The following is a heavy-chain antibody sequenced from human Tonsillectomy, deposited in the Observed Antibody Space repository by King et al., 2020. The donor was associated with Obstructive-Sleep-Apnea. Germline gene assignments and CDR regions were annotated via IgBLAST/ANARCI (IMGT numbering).Heavy chain of an antibody. Sequence: VQLVESGGGLVQPGRSLRLSCAASRFTFEDYAMHWVRQGPGKGLEWVSGISWNSGSTGYADSVKGRFTISRDNAKKSLSLQMNSLKPEETALYYCVRARGSRSWDGVYYYYGMDVWGQGTTVTVSS. J-gene: IGHJ6*02. CDR3: VRARGSRSWDGVYYYYGMDV. CDR2: ISWNSGST. D-gene: IGHD1-26*01. CDR1: RFTFEDYA. V-gene: IGHV3-9*01.